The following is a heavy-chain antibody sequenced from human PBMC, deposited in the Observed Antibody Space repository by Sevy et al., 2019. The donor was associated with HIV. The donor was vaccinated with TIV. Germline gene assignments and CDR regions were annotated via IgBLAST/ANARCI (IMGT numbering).Heavy chain of an antibody. V-gene: IGHV3-30*18. D-gene: IGHD3-22*01. CDR3: VKAPNDYDNSGWAGLEV. CDR2: IPYDGNLK. Sequence: GGSLRLSCAASGFTFNFYGMHWVRQAPGKGLEWVALIPYDGNLKYYADSAKGRFTISRDNSKNTLYLQMNSLRPEDTAVYYCVKAPNDYDNSGWAGLEVWGQGTTVTVSS. CDR1: GFTFNFYG. J-gene: IGHJ6*02.